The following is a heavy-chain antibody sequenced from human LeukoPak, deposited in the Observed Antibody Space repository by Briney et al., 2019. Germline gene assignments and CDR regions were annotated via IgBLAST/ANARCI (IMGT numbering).Heavy chain of an antibody. V-gene: IGHV3-48*03. CDR1: GFTFSSYE. CDR3: ARSGPYSSGWPVGPNWFDP. J-gene: IGHJ5*02. D-gene: IGHD6-19*01. CDR2: ISSSGSTI. Sequence: GGSLRLSCAASGFTFSSYEMNWVRQAPGKGLEWVSYISSSGSTIYYADSVKGRFTISRDNAKNSLYLQMNSLRAEDTAVYYCARSGPYSSGWPVGPNWFDPWGQGTLVTVSS.